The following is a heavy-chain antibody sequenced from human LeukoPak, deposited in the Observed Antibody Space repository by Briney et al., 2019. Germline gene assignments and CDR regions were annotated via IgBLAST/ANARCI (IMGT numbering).Heavy chain of an antibody. CDR3: ARESYYDFWSGYYRPNYFDY. Sequence: SETLSLTCTVSGGSISGYYWSWIRQPPGKGLEWIGEINHSGSTNYNPSLKSRVTISVDTSKNQFSLKLSSVTAADTAVYYCARESYYDFWSGYYRPNYFDYWGQGTLVTVSS. D-gene: IGHD3-3*01. J-gene: IGHJ4*02. V-gene: IGHV4-34*01. CDR2: INHSGST. CDR1: GGSISGYY.